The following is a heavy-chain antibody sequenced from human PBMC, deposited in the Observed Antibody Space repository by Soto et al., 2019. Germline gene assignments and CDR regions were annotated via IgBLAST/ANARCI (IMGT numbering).Heavy chain of an antibody. CDR3: XXXXXXYXSSSDSYYYYGMDV. D-gene: IGHD6-6*01. CDR1: GGTFSSYA. Sequence: QVQLVQSGAEVKKPGSSVKVSCKASGGTFSSYAISWVRQAPGQGLEWMGGIIPIFGTANYAQKFQGRVTITADKXTXTAYMELSSLRSXDXAXXXXXXXXXXYXSSSDSYYYYGMDVWGQGTTVTV. CDR2: IIPIFGTA. V-gene: IGHV1-69*06. J-gene: IGHJ6*02.